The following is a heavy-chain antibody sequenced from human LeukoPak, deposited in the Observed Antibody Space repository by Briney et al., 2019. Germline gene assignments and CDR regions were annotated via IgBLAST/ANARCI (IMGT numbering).Heavy chain of an antibody. J-gene: IGHJ6*03. V-gene: IGHV5-51*01. D-gene: IGHD2-2*01. CDR3: ARPGLVPAAGFYYYYMDV. Sequence: GESLQISCKGSGYSFTSYWIGWVRQMPGKGLEWMGIIYPGDSDTRYSPSFQGQVTISADKSISTAYLQWSSLKASDTAMYYCARPGLVPAAGFYYYYMDVWGKGTTVTVSS. CDR1: GYSFTSYW. CDR2: IYPGDSDT.